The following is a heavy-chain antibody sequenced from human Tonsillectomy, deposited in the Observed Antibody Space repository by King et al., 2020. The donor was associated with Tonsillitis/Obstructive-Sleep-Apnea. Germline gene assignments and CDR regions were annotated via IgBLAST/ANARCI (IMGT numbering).Heavy chain of an antibody. CDR1: GFTFDDYT. V-gene: IGHV3-43*01. J-gene: IGHJ4*02. CDR3: AKANIRYSSSWSTFDY. D-gene: IGHD6-13*01. Sequence: VQLVESGGVVVQPGGSLRLSCAASGFTFDDYTMHWVRQAPGKGLEWVSLITWDGGSTYYADSVKGRFTISRDNSKNSLYLQMNSLRTEDTALYYCAKANIRYSSSWSTFDYWGLGTLVTVSS. CDR2: ITWDGGST.